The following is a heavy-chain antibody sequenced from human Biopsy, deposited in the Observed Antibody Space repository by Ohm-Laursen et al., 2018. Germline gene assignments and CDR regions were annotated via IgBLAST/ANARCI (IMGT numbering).Heavy chain of an antibody. Sequence: SLRPSCAASGLTFSRYSMHWVRQAPGKGLEWVSSISSSSNFIYYGDSVKGRFTISRDNAKNSLYLQMNSLRAGDTAVYYCARVLLPAAAVHYGMDVWGQGTTVTVSS. D-gene: IGHD2-2*01. CDR1: GLTFSRYS. J-gene: IGHJ6*02. CDR3: ARVLLPAAAVHYGMDV. V-gene: IGHV3-21*01. CDR2: ISSSSNFI.